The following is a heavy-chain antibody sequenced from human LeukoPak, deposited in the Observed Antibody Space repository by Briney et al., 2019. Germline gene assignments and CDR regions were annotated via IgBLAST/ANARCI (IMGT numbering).Heavy chain of an antibody. J-gene: IGHJ3*02. Sequence: ASVKVSCKASGYTFTSYGISWVRQAPEQGLEWMGWISAYNGNTNYAQKLQGRVTMTTDTSTSTAYMELRSLRSDDTAVYYCGVGVSRHHDAFDIWGQGTMVTVSS. CDR3: GVGVSRHHDAFDI. D-gene: IGHD1-26*01. CDR1: GYTFTSYG. CDR2: ISAYNGNT. V-gene: IGHV1-18*01.